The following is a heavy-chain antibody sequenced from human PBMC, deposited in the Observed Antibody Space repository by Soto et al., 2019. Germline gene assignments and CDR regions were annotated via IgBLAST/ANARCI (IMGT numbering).Heavy chain of an antibody. V-gene: IGHV3-23*01. CDR3: AKDLIRGDGYIDFDY. Sequence: GSLRISFSPSGFTFSHYALFWVRQAPGKGLEWVSTIFAGGGSTYYADSVKGRFTISRDNSKNILFLQMDSLRAEDTAVYFCAKDLIRGDGYIDFDYWGQGTLVTVSS. J-gene: IGHJ4*02. D-gene: IGHD3-10*01. CDR1: GFTFSHYA. CDR2: IFAGGGST.